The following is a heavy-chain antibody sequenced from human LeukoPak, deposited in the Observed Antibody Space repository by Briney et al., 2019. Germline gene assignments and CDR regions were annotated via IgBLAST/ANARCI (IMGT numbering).Heavy chain of an antibody. J-gene: IGHJ3*02. CDR3: ARHGYDILTGLI. D-gene: IGHD3-9*01. CDR2: IYYSGST. Sequence: SETLSLTCAVSGGSISSYYWSWIRQPPGKGLEWIGYIYYSGSTNYNPSLKSRVTISVDTSKNQFPLKLSSVTAADTAVYYCARHGYDILTGLIWGQGTMVTVSS. CDR1: GGSISSYY. V-gene: IGHV4-59*08.